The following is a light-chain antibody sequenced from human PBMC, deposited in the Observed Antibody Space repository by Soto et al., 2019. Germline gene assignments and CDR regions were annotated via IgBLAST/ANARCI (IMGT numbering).Light chain of an antibody. J-gene: IGKJ4*01. CDR2: DAS. Sequence: EKVMTQSPATLSVSPGERATLSCRASLSISRYLAWYQQKPGQAPRLLIYDASNRATGIPARFSGSGSGTDFTLTISSLEPEDFAVYYCQQRGNWPSFGGGTKVDIK. CDR1: LSISRY. V-gene: IGKV3-11*01. CDR3: QQRGNWPS.